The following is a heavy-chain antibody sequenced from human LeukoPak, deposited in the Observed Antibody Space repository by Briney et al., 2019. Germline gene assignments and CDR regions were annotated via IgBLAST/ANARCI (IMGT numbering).Heavy chain of an antibody. CDR2: IYYSGST. CDR3: ATPGVNRAFDI. V-gene: IGHV4-39*01. J-gene: IGHJ3*02. Sequence: SETLSLTCTVSGGSISSSSYYWGWIRQPPGKGLEWIGSIYYSGSTYYNPSLKSRVTISLDTSQNQLSLKLSSVTAADTAVYCCATPGVNRAFDIWGQGTMVTVSS. CDR1: GGSISSSSYY. D-gene: IGHD3-10*01.